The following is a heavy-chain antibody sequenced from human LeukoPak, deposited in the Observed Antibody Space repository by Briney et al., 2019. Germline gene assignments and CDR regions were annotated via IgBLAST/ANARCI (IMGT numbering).Heavy chain of an antibody. CDR1: GFTFSSYA. Sequence: GGSLRLXCAASGFTFSSYAMSWVRQAPGKGLEWVSAISGSGGSTYYADSVKGRFTISRDNSKNTLYLQMNSLRAEDTAVYYCAKGPRNVYYYDSGGYYPYWGQGTLVTVSS. CDR3: AKGPRNVYYYDSGGYYPY. D-gene: IGHD3-22*01. J-gene: IGHJ4*02. CDR2: ISGSGGST. V-gene: IGHV3-23*01.